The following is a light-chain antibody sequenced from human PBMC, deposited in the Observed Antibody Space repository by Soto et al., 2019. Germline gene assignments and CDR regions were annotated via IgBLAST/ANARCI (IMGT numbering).Light chain of an antibody. CDR2: DAS. J-gene: IGKJ2*01. Sequence: EIVLTQSPGTLSLSPGESATLSCRASQTFSFTYLAWYQQKPGQAPRLLIYDASIRATGIPDRFSGSGSGTDFTLTISILEPEDFAVYYCQQYGSSPPYTFGQGTKLEIK. CDR1: QTFSFTY. CDR3: QQYGSSPPYT. V-gene: IGKV3-20*01.